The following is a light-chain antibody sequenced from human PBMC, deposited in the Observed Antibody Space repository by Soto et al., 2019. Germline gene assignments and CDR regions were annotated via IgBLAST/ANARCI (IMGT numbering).Light chain of an antibody. J-gene: IGKJ5*01. Sequence: DIVMTQSPLYLPVTPGEPASISCSSSQSLLHSNGYNYLDWYLQKPGQSPQLLIYLGSNRASGVPDRFSGSGSGTDFTLKISRVEAEDVGVYYCMQALQTPTFGQGTRLDIK. CDR3: MQALQTPT. V-gene: IGKV2-28*01. CDR1: QSLLHSNGYNY. CDR2: LGS.